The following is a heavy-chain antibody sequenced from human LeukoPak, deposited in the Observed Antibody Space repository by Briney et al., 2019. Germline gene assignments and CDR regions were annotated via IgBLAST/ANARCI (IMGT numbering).Heavy chain of an antibody. CDR3: GRGYRLFAY. V-gene: IGHV4-34*01. J-gene: IGHJ4*02. CDR2: INHSGST. CDR1: GGSFSGYY. D-gene: IGHD3-16*02. Sequence: PSETLSLTCAVYGGSFSGYYWSWIRQPPGKGLEWIGEINHSGSTNYNPSLKSRVTISVDTSKNQFSLKLSSVTAADTAVYYCGRGYRLFAYWGQGTLVTVSS.